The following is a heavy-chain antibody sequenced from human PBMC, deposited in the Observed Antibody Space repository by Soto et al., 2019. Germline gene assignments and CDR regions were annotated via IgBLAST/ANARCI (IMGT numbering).Heavy chain of an antibody. D-gene: IGHD1-26*01. J-gene: IGHJ3*02. CDR3: ASSWVRRAFDI. CDR1: GGSFSGYY. CDR2: INHSGST. V-gene: IGHV4-34*01. Sequence: PSETLSLTCAVYGGSFSGYYWSWIRQPPGKGLEWIGEINHSGSTNYNPSLKSRVTISVDTSKNQFPLKLSSVTAADTAVYYCASSWVRRAFDIWGQGTMVTVSS.